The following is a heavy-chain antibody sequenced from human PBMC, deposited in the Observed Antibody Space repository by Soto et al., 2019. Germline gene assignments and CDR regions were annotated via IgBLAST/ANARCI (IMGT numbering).Heavy chain of an antibody. CDR1: GYTFTSYA. Sequence: QVQLVQSGAEEQKPGASVKISCKASGYTFTSYAVHWVRQAPGQRLEWMGWLNAGNGNTKYSQNFQGRVSITRDTSATTAFMELSSLRSEDTAVYYCATDSRSDYWGQGTLVTVSS. V-gene: IGHV1-3*05. CDR2: LNAGNGNT. CDR3: ATDSRSDY. J-gene: IGHJ4*02.